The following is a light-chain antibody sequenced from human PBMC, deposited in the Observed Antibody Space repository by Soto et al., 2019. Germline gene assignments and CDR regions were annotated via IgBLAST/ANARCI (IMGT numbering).Light chain of an antibody. J-gene: IGLJ2*01. CDR3: QSYDSSRRRV. Sequence: QAVVTQPPSVSGAPGQRVTISCTGSSSNIGAGYDVHWYQQLPGTAPKLLIYGNSNRPSGVPDRFSGSKSGTSASLAITGLQAEDEADYYCQSYDSSRRRVFGGGTKLTVL. V-gene: IGLV1-40*01. CDR1: SSNIGAGYD. CDR2: GNS.